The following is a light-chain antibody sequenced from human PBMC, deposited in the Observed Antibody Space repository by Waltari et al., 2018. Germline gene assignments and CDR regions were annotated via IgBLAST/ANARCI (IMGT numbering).Light chain of an antibody. CDR2: SAS. V-gene: IGKV1-39*01. CDR1: ESIDNY. CDR3: QQTYGFPIT. J-gene: IGKJ5*01. Sequence: DIEMTQSPSSLSASVGDRVIITCRASESIDNYVNWYQQKPGNAPNLLIYSASSIHHGVPSRFSGIGSGTEFSLTITNLQPDDFATYYCQQTYGFPITFGQGTRLEIK.